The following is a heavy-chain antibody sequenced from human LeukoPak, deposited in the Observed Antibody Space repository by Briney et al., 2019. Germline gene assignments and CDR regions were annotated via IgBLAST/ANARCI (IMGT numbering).Heavy chain of an antibody. CDR2: ISGSSGST. V-gene: IGHV3-23*01. Sequence: GGSLRLSCVVSGFTSGFTFSSRWMHWVRQAPGKGLEWVSGISGSSGSTYYADSVKGRFTISRDNSKNTLHLQMNSLRAEDTAVYYCAKLPINSLGSYGSGTYRFDPWGQGTLVTVSS. J-gene: IGHJ5*02. CDR1: GFTFSSRW. D-gene: IGHD3-10*01. CDR3: AKLPINSLGSYGSGTYRFDP.